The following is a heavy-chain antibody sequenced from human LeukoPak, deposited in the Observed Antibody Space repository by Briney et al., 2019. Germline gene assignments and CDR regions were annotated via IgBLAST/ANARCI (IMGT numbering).Heavy chain of an antibody. D-gene: IGHD3-10*01. CDR3: AKKETTMVRGVIMDYFDY. V-gene: IGHV3-23*01. CDR1: GFTFSSYG. Sequence: GGSLRLSCAASGFTFSSYGMSCVRQAPGKGLEWVSAISGSGGATYYADSVKGRFTISRDNSKNTLYLQMNSLRAEDTALYYCAKKETTMVRGVIMDYFDYWGQGTLVTVSS. J-gene: IGHJ4*02. CDR2: ISGSGGAT.